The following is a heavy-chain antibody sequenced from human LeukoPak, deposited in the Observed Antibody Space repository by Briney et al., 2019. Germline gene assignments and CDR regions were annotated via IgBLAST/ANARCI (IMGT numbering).Heavy chain of an antibody. CDR1: GGSISITTYY. J-gene: IGHJ4*02. Sequence: SETLSLTCTVSGGSISITTYYWGWIRQPPGKGLEWIGNIYYSGSTYYNPSLKSRVTISVDTSKNQFSLKLSSVTAADTAVYYCARDYMVRGVIDCWGQGTLVTVSS. D-gene: IGHD3-10*01. CDR3: ARDYMVRGVIDC. V-gene: IGHV4-39*07. CDR2: IYYSGST.